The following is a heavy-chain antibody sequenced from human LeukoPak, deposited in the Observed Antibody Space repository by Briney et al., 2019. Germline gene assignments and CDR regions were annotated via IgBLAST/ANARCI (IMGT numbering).Heavy chain of an antibody. D-gene: IGHD1-26*01. J-gene: IGHJ3*02. V-gene: IGHV3-74*01. CDR1: GFTFSDFW. CDR3: ARAGIVGAQGAFDI. Sequence: GGSLRLSCAASGFTFSDFWMHWVRQVPGQGLVWLSRITSDGSSTIYADSVKGRFTISRDNAKNTLFLQMNSLRAEDTAVYYCARAGIVGAQGAFDIWGQGTMVTVSS. CDR2: ITSDGSST.